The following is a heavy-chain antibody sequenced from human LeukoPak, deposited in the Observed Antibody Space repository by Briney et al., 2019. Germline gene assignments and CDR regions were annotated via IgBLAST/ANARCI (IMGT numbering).Heavy chain of an antibody. J-gene: IGHJ4*02. Sequence: GGSLRLSCAASGFTVSSNYMSWVRQVPGKGLEWVGRTRNKANNYATEYAASVRGRFTISRDDSKNSLYLQMNSLKTEDTAVYYCARGGRHYYDSSGLDYWGQGTLVTVSS. D-gene: IGHD3-22*01. CDR3: ARGGRHYYDSSGLDY. CDR1: GFTVSSNY. CDR2: TRNKANNYAT. V-gene: IGHV3-72*01.